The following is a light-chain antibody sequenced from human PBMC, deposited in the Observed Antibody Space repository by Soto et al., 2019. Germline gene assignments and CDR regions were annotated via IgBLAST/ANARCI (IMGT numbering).Light chain of an antibody. V-gene: IGLV1-44*01. CDR1: SSNIGGNT. Sequence: QSVLTQPPSASGTPGQRVTISCSGSSSNIGGNTVNWYQQLPGTAPKLLIYGNDQRPSGVPDRFSGSKSGTSASLAISGLPSEDEADYYCAAWDDSLNAFVFGTGTKLTVL. J-gene: IGLJ1*01. CDR3: AAWDDSLNAFV. CDR2: GND.